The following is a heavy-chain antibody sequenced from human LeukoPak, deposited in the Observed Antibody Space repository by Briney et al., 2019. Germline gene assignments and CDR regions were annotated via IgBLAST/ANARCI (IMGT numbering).Heavy chain of an antibody. J-gene: IGHJ4*02. Sequence: GGSLRLSCGASGFIFRNYAMSWVRQAPGGGPEWVSGISDNGGGRYYADSVKGRFTISRDNSKNMLYLQMNSLRAEDTAVYYCAKESGALGAPLYDYWGRGILVTASS. V-gene: IGHV3-23*01. CDR3: AKESGALGAPLYDY. CDR2: ISDNGGGR. D-gene: IGHD4/OR15-4a*01. CDR1: GFIFRNYA.